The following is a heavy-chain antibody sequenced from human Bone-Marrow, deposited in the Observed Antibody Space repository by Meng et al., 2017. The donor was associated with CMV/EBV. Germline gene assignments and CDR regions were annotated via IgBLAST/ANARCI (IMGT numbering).Heavy chain of an antibody. D-gene: IGHD6-6*01. CDR3: ARSSIAARVLP. Sequence: GGSLRLSCAASGFTFSSYSMNWVRQAPGKGLEWVSSISSSSSYIYYADSVKGRFTISRDNAKNSLYLQMNSLRAEDTAVYYCARSSIAARVLPWGQGTLVTFSS. CDR2: ISSSSSYI. CDR1: GFTFSSYS. J-gene: IGHJ5*02. V-gene: IGHV3-21*01.